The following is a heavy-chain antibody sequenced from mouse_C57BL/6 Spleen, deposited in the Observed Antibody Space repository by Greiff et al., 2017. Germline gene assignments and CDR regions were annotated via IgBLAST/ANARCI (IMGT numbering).Heavy chain of an antibody. J-gene: IGHJ2*01. V-gene: IGHV5-17*01. CDR1: GFTFSDYG. Sequence: DVMLVESGGGLVKPGGSLKLSCAASGFTFSDYGMHWVRQAPEKGLEWVAYISSGSSTIYYADTVKGRFTISRDNAKNTLFLQMTSLRSEDTAMYYCARGLITTVVGYFDYWGQGTTLTVSS. D-gene: IGHD1-1*01. CDR3: ARGLITTVVGYFDY. CDR2: ISSGSSTI.